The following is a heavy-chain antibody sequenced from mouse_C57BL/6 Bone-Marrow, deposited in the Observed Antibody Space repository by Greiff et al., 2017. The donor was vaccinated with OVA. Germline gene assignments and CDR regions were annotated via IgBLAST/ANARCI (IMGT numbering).Heavy chain of an antibody. J-gene: IGHJ1*03. CDR1: GYTFTDYY. Sequence: EVQLQQSGPVLVKPGASVKMSCKASGYTFTDYYMNWVKQSHGKSLEWIGVINPYNGGTSYNQKFKGKATLTVDKSSSTAYMELNSLTSEDSAVYYCARSHYYGSRFYWYFDVWGTGTTVTVSS. D-gene: IGHD1-1*01. CDR2: INPYNGGT. CDR3: ARSHYYGSRFYWYFDV. V-gene: IGHV1-19*01.